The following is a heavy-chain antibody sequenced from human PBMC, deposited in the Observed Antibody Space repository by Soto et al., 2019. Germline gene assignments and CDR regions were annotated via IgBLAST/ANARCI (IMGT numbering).Heavy chain of an antibody. V-gene: IGHV1-3*01. D-gene: IGHD3-9*01. J-gene: IGHJ6*02. Sequence: QVQLVQSGAEVKKPGASVKVSCKASGYTFTSYAMHWVRQAPGQRLEWMGWMNAGNGNTKYSQKFQGRVTITRDTSASTAYMELSSLRSEDTAVYYCARDKGYDIFTGYYYYYGMDVWGQGTTVTVSS. CDR3: ARDKGYDIFTGYYYYYGMDV. CDR2: MNAGNGNT. CDR1: GYTFTSYA.